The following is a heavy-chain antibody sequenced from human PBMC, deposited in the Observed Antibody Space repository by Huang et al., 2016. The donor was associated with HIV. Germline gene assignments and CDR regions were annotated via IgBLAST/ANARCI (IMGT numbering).Heavy chain of an antibody. CDR1: GGTFSSSA. CDR3: AREFYYDSSGYYFDY. J-gene: IGHJ4*02. Sequence: QVQLVQSGAEVKKHGSSVKVSCKASGGTFSSSAINWVRQAPGQGLEWMGGIIPILGTANYAPKFQGRATITADESTSTAYMELSSLRSEDTAVYYCAREFYYDSSGYYFDYWGQGTLVTVSS. D-gene: IGHD3-22*01. CDR2: IIPILGTA. V-gene: IGHV1-69*01.